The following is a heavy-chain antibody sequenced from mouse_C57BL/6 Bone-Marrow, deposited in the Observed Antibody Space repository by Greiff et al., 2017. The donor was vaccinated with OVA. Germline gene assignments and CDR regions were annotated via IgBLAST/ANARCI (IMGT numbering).Heavy chain of an antibody. Sequence: EVKVVESGGGLVQSGRSLRLSCATSGFTFSDFYMEWVRQAPGKGLEWIAASRNKANDYTTEYSASVKGRFIVSRDTSQSILYLQMNALRAEDTAIYYCARDSYGNYENYYAMDYWGQGTSVTVSS. D-gene: IGHD2-1*01. J-gene: IGHJ4*01. CDR3: ARDSYGNYENYYAMDY. V-gene: IGHV7-1*01. CDR1: GFTFSDFY. CDR2: SRNKANDYTT.